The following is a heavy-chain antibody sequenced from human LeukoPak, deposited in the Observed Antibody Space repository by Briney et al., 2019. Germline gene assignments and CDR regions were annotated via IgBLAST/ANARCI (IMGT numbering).Heavy chain of an antibody. V-gene: IGHV4-4*07. CDR2: IYTSGST. CDR3: VRDLPVGYYDSSGYYFRDY. D-gene: IGHD3-22*01. J-gene: IGHJ4*02. CDR1: GGSISSYY. Sequence: PSETLSLTCTVSGGSISSYYWSWIRQPAGRGLEWIGRIYTSGSTNYNPSLKSRVTMSVDTSKNQFSLKLSSVTAADTAVYYCVRDLPVGYYDSSGYYFRDYWGQGTLVTVSS.